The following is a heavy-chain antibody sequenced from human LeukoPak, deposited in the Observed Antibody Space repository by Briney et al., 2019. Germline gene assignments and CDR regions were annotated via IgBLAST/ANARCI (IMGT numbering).Heavy chain of an antibody. J-gene: IGHJ4*02. D-gene: IGHD5-12*01. CDR1: GFTFSSYS. V-gene: IGHV3-21*01. CDR2: ISSSSSYI. Sequence: PGGSRRLSCAASGFTFSSYSMNWVRQAPGKGLEWVSSISSSSSYIYYADSVKGRFTISRDNAKNSLYLQMNSLRAEDTAVYYCARDSGYGLAFDYWGQGTLVTVSS. CDR3: ARDSGYGLAFDY.